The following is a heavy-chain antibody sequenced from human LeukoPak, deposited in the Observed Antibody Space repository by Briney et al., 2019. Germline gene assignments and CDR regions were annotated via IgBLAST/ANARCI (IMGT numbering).Heavy chain of an antibody. CDR1: GFTFSSYA. Sequence: GGSLRLSCAASGFTFSSYAMHWVRQAPGKGLGWVAVISYDGSNKYYADSVKGRFTISRDNSKNTLYLQMNSLRAEDTAVYYCARGNYDFWSGYSWFDPWGQGTLVTVSS. D-gene: IGHD3-3*01. CDR2: ISYDGSNK. V-gene: IGHV3-30-3*01. J-gene: IGHJ5*02. CDR3: ARGNYDFWSGYSWFDP.